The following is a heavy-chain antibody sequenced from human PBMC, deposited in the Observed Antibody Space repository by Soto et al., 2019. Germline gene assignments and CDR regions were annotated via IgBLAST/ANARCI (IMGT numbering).Heavy chain of an antibody. J-gene: IGHJ4*02. CDR3: AKDYRPGTAGTFDY. D-gene: IGHD6-13*01. Sequence: GGSLRLSCAASGFTFDDYAMHWVRQAPGKGLEWVSGISWNSGSIGYADSVKGRFTISRDNAKNSLYLQMNSLRAEDTALYYCAKDYRPGTAGTFDYWGQGTLVTVSS. CDR2: ISWNSGSI. V-gene: IGHV3-9*01. CDR1: GFTFDDYA.